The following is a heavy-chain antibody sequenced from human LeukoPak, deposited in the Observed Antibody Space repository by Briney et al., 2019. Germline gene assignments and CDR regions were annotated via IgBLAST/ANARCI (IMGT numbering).Heavy chain of an antibody. CDR2: IIPIFGTA. CDR3: ARDHGDYGTFDI. J-gene: IGHJ3*02. Sequence: ASVKVSCKASGGTFSSYAISWVRQAPGQGLEWMGGIIPIFGTANYAQKFQGRVTITADESTSTAYMEPSSLRSEDTAVYYCARDHGDYGTFDIWGQGTMVTVSS. V-gene: IGHV1-69*13. CDR1: GGTFSSYA. D-gene: IGHD4-17*01.